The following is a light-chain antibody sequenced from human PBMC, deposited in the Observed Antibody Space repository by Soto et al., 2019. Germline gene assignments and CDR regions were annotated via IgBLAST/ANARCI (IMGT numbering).Light chain of an antibody. CDR2: SNN. V-gene: IGLV1-44*01. CDR1: SSNIGSIT. CDR3: AAWDDSLNGWV. J-gene: IGLJ7*01. Sequence: QSVLTQPPSASGTPGQRVAISCSGSSSNIGSITVNWYQQLPGAAPKLLIYSNNQRPSGVPDRFSGSKSGTSASLAISGLQSDDEADYYCAAWDDSLNGWVFGGGTQLTVL.